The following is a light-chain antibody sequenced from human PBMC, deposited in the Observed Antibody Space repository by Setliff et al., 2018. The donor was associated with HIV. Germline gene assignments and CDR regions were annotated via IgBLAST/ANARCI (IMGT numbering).Light chain of an antibody. CDR1: SSDVGGYNY. V-gene: IGLV2-11*01. CDR2: DVI. J-gene: IGLJ1*01. CDR3: CSYAGSHTFV. Sequence: QSALARPASVSGSPGQSITMSCTGTSSDVGGYNYVSWYQHHPGKAPKLMIYDVIKRPSGVPDRFSGSKSGNTASLTISGLQAEDEADYYCCSYAGSHTFVFGTGTKVTVL.